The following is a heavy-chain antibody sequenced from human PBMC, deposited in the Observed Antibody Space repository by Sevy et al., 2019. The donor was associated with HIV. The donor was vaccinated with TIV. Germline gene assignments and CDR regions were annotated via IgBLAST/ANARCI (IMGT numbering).Heavy chain of an antibody. V-gene: IGHV1-24*01. D-gene: IGHD3-22*01. J-gene: IGHJ4*02. CDR1: GYTLTKLS. CDR3: ATTKDYYESSGSPFDY. Sequence: ASVKVSCKVSGYTLTKLSMHWVRQGPGKGLEWMGGFDPEDGETIYAQKFQGRVTMTEDTSTDTAHMELRSLKSEDTAVYYCATTKDYYESSGSPFDYWGQGTLVTVSS. CDR2: FDPEDGET.